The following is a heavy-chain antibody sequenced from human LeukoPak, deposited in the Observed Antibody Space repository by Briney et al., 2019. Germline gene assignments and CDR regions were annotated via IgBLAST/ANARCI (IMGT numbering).Heavy chain of an antibody. Sequence: GGSLRLSCAASGFTLSRYGMHWVRQAPGKGLEWVAIIWYDGSSKYYADSVKGRFIISRDNSKNTLYLQMNSLRAEDTAVYYCARIGYSSSGFDYWGQGTLVTVSS. CDR3: ARIGYSSSGFDY. D-gene: IGHD6-6*01. V-gene: IGHV3-33*01. J-gene: IGHJ4*02. CDR2: IWYDGSSK. CDR1: GFTLSRYG.